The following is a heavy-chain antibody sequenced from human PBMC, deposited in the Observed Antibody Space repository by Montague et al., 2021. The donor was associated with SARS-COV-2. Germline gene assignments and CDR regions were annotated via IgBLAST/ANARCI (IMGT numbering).Heavy chain of an antibody. D-gene: IGHD3-16*02. CDR3: ARGPYDYVWGSYRLFFDY. V-gene: IGHV4-34*01. J-gene: IGHJ4*02. CDR1: GGSFSGYY. CDR2: INHFGST. Sequence: SXTLSFTCGVYGGSFSGYYWNWIRQPPGKGLEWIGEINHFGSTNYNPSLKSRVTISVDTSKNQFSLNLSSVTAADTALYFCARGPYDYVWGSYRLFFDYWGQGTLVTVSS.